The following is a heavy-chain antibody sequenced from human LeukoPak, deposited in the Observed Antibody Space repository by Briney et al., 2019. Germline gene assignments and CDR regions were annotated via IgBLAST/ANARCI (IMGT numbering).Heavy chain of an antibody. D-gene: IGHD4-17*01. J-gene: IGHJ6*02. CDR3: ARGTVTTSYYYGMDV. CDR1: GFTFDDYG. CDR2: IDWNGGST. V-gene: IGHV3-20*01. Sequence: GGSLRLSCAASGFTFDDYGMSWVRQAPGKGLEWVSGIDWNGGSTGYADSVKGRFTISRDNAKNSLYLQMSSLRAEDTALYHCARGTVTTSYYYGMDVWGQGTTVTVSS.